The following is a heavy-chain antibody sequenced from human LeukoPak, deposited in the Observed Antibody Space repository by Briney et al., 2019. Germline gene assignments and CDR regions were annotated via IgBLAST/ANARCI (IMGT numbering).Heavy chain of an antibody. V-gene: IGHV4-59*12. D-gene: IGHD3-3*01. J-gene: IGHJ3*02. Sequence: SETLSLTCTVSGGSISSYYWSWIRQPPGKGLEWIGYIYYSGSTNYNPSLKSRVTISVDTSKNQFSLKLSSVTAADTAVYYCARTIFGVVMGPPGAFDIWGQGTMVTVSS. CDR3: ARTIFGVVMGPPGAFDI. CDR2: IYYSGST. CDR1: GGSISSYY.